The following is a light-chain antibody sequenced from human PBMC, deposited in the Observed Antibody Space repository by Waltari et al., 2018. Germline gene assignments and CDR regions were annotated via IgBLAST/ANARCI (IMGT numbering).Light chain of an antibody. CDR1: QSVNSNY. CDR2: GMS. J-gene: IGKJ1*01. CDR3: HQYGSSPRT. Sequence: SVLTQSPGTLSLSPGDSATLSCMASQSVNSNYFACFQQKPGQAPRLLIYGMSTRATGIQDRFSGSGSGTDFTLTISRLEPEDFAVYYCHQYGSSPRTFGQGTKVEIK. V-gene: IGKV3-20*01.